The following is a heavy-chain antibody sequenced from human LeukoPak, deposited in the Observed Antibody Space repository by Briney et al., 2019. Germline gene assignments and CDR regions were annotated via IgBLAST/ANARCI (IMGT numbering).Heavy chain of an antibody. Sequence: SETLSLTCAVYGGSFSGYYWSRIRQPPGKGLEWIGEINHSGSTNYNPSLKSRVTISVDTSKNQFSLKLSSVTAEDTAMYYCASLDTAMVNGDYWGQGTLVTVSS. CDR1: GGSFSGYY. D-gene: IGHD5-18*01. V-gene: IGHV4-34*01. J-gene: IGHJ4*02. CDR3: ASLDTAMVNGDY. CDR2: INHSGST.